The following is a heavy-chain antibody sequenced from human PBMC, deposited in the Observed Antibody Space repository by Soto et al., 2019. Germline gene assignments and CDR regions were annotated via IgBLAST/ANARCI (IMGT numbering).Heavy chain of an antibody. V-gene: IGHV3-30*18. CDR3: AKAIVLGNLDWFDP. Sequence: QVQLVESGGGVVQPGRSLRLSCAASGFTFSNFGMHWVRQAPGKGLEWVAVISYDGSYEFYADSVRGRFTISRDNSKNTLYLQMNSPKADDMAVYYCAKAIVLGNLDWFDPWGQGALVTVSS. D-gene: IGHD1-7*01. CDR2: ISYDGSYE. J-gene: IGHJ5*02. CDR1: GFTFSNFG.